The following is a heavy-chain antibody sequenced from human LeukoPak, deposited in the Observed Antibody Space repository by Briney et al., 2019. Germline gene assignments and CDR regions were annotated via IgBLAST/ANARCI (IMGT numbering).Heavy chain of an antibody. D-gene: IGHD2-2*01. CDR1: GGTFSSYA. CDR2: IIPIFGTA. J-gene: IGHJ4*02. Sequence: GASVKVSCKASGGTFSSYAISWVRQAPGQGLEWMGGIIPIFGTANYAQKFQGRVTITTDESTSTAYMELSSLRSEDTAVYYCARRYQVLFPFDYWGQGTLVTVSS. CDR3: ARRYQVLFPFDY. V-gene: IGHV1-69*05.